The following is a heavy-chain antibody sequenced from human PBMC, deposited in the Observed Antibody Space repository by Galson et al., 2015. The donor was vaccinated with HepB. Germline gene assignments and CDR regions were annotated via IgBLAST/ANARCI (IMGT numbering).Heavy chain of an antibody. CDR3: ASVPMFDILLCNVHDFDI. V-gene: IGHV3-74*01. CDR1: GFTFSSHW. D-gene: IGHD3-9*01. J-gene: IGHJ3*02. CDR2: ISRDGSST. Sequence: SLRLSCAASGFTFSSHWMHWVRQAPGKGLEWVSRISRDGSSTSYADSVKGRFTISRDNAKNTLHLQMNSLRVEDTAIYFCASVPMFDILLCNVHDFDIWGHGTMFPVSS.